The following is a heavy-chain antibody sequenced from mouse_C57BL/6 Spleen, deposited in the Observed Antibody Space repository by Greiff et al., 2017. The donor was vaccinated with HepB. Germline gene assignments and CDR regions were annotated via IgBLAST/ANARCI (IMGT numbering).Heavy chain of an antibody. Sequence: QVQLQQSGAELVKPGASVKISCKASGYTFTDYYINWVKQRPGQGLEWIGKIGPGSGSTYYNEKFKGKATLTADKSSSTAYMQLSSLTSEDSAVYFCARPRAAHYGSSPYAMDYWGQGTSVTVSS. D-gene: IGHD1-1*01. CDR3: ARPRAAHYGSSPYAMDY. V-gene: IGHV1-77*01. CDR1: GYTFTDYY. CDR2: IGPGSGST. J-gene: IGHJ4*01.